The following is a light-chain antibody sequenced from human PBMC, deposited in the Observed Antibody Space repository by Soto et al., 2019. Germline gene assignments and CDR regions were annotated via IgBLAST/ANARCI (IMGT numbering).Light chain of an antibody. CDR1: SSNIGSNT. CDR2: RDD. J-gene: IGLJ2*01. CDR3: APWDDSLNGPV. V-gene: IGLV1-44*01. Sequence: QSVLTQPPSASGSPGQRVTISCSGSSSNIGSNTVNWYQHLPGTAPKLLIYRDDQRPSGVPDRFSGYKSGTSASLAISGLQSEDEAEYYCAPWDDSLNGPVFGGGTKLTVL.